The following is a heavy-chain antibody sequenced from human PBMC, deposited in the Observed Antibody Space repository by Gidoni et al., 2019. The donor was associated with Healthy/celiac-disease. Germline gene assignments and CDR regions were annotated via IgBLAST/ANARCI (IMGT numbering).Heavy chain of an antibody. V-gene: IGHV1-69*06. D-gene: IGHD3-22*01. CDR3: ARSLYYYDSSGYYYYYYYMDV. CDR1: GVTFRSYA. Sequence: QVQLVQSGAEVKKPGSSVTVSCKASGVTFRSYAISWVRQAPGQGLEWMGGIIPIFGTANYAQKFQGRVTITADKSTSTAYMELSSLRSEDTAVYYCARSLYYYDSSGYYYYYYYMDVWGKGTTVTVSS. CDR2: IIPIFGTA. J-gene: IGHJ6*03.